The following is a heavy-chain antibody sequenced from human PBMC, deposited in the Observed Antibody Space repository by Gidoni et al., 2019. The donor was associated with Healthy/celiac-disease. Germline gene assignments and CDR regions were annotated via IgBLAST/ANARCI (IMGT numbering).Heavy chain of an antibody. D-gene: IGHD2-2*01. J-gene: IGHJ4*02. CDR2: IYPSGST. CDR3: ARDILRYCSSTSCWSGFDY. V-gene: IGHV4-4*07. Sequence: QVQLQESGPGLVKPSATLSLTCPVPGGSISSYYWSWIRQPAGQGLAWSGRIYPSGSTNYNPSLKSRFTISVDTSNNQFSLKLSSVTAADTAVYYCARDILRYCSSTSCWSGFDYWGQGTLVTVSS. CDR1: GGSISSYY.